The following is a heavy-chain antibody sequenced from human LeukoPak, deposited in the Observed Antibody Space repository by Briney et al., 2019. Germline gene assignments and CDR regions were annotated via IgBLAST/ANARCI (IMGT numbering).Heavy chain of an antibody. D-gene: IGHD1-26*01. CDR3: ARDLIVGTTYFDY. Sequence: GGSLRLSCAASGLTFSSYSMNWVRQAPGKGLEWVSSISSSSSYIYYADSVKGRFTISRDNAKNTLFLQMNSLSAEDTAVYYCARDLIVGTTYFDYWGQGTLVTVSS. V-gene: IGHV3-21*01. CDR1: GLTFSSYS. J-gene: IGHJ4*02. CDR2: ISSSSSYI.